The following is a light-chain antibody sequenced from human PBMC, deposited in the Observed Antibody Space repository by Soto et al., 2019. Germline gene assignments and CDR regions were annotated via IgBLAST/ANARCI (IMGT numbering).Light chain of an antibody. CDR2: GAS. V-gene: IGKV3-20*01. Sequence: EIVLTQSPGTLSLSPGERATLSCRASQSVSSTYSAWYQQKPGQAPRLLIFGASSRATGIPDRFSGSGSGTDFTLTISRLEPEDFAVYYCQQYSSSPARTFGQGTKVEIK. J-gene: IGKJ1*01. CDR3: QQYSSSPART. CDR1: QSVSSTY.